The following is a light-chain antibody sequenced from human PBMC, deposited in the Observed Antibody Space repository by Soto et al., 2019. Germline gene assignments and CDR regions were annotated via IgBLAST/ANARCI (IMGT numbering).Light chain of an antibody. J-gene: IGKJ4*01. CDR2: TES. CDR1: QSSSSY. CDR3: QQSYSTPLT. V-gene: IGKV1-39*01. Sequence: DIQRTQSPSSLSASVEDRVTITCRASQSSSSYLNWYQQKPGKAPKLLIYTESILQSGVPSRFSGSGSGTDFTLTISSLQPEDFATYYCQQSYSTPLTFGGGTKVEIK.